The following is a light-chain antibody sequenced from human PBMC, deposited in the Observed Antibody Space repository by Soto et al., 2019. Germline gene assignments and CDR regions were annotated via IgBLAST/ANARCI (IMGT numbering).Light chain of an antibody. CDR3: AAWDDSLNGVV. CDR2: SNH. Sequence: QPVLTQPPSASGTPGQRVTISCSGSSSSIGSNTVNWYQQLPGTAPKLLIYSNHQRPSGVPDRFSGSKSGTSASLAISGLQSEDEADYYCAAWDDSLNGVVFGGGTKLTVL. CDR1: SSSIGSNT. V-gene: IGLV1-44*01. J-gene: IGLJ2*01.